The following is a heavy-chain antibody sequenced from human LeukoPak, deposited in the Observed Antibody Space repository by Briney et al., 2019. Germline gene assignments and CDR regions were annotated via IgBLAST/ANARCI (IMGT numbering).Heavy chain of an antibody. CDR2: ISSLSGTI. D-gene: IGHD3-16*01. V-gene: IGHV3-48*01. CDR1: GFTFSSYS. Sequence: GGSLRLSCAASGFTFSSYSMNWVRQAPGKGLEWVSYISSLSGTIHYADSVTGRFIISRDNAKNSLFLQMNSLRAEDTAVYYCVRDQGGAVSYWGQGTLVTVSS. CDR3: VRDQGGAVSY. J-gene: IGHJ4*02.